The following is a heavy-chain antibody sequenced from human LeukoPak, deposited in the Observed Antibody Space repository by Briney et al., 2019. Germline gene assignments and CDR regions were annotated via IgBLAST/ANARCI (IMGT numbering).Heavy chain of an antibody. CDR3: ARVASLSVTHYYYYGMDV. D-gene: IGHD4-17*01. V-gene: IGHV3-30*04. CDR2: ISHHGRKK. Sequence: GRSLRLSCAASGFTFGTYAMHWVRQAPGKGLERVAIISHHGRKKLYEESVKGRFTISRDNAENTLYLQMSSLRHDDTAVYYCARVASLSVTHYYYYGMDVWGPGTTVSVSS. J-gene: IGHJ6*02. CDR1: GFTFGTYA.